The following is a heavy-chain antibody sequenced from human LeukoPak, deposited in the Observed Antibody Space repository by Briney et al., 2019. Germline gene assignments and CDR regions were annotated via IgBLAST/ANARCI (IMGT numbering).Heavy chain of an antibody. Sequence: GGSLRLSCAASGFTFSSYSMMWVRQAPGKGLEWVSYISSSSSTIYYADSVKGRFTISRDNAKNSLYLQMNSLRAEDTAVYYCAELGITMIGGVWGKGTTVTISS. CDR1: GFTFSSYS. CDR3: AELGITMIGGV. D-gene: IGHD3-10*02. J-gene: IGHJ6*04. V-gene: IGHV3-48*04. CDR2: ISSSSSTI.